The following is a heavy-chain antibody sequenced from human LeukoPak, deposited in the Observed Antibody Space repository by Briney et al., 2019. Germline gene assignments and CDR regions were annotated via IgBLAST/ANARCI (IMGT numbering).Heavy chain of an antibody. Sequence: GASVKVSCKASGYTFASYGISWVRQAPGQGLEWMGWISAYNGNTNYAQKFQGRVTMTTDTSTSTAYRERRSLRSDDPAVYYCARAVLRPLNYGSGSPIPGGGYYYMDVWGKGTTVTVSS. D-gene: IGHD3-10*01. CDR2: ISAYNGNT. V-gene: IGHV1-18*01. CDR1: GYTFASYG. CDR3: ARAVLRPLNYGSGSPIPGGGYYYMDV. J-gene: IGHJ6*03.